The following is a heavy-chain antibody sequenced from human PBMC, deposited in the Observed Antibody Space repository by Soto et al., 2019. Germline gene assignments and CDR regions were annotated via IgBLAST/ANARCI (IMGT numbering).Heavy chain of an antibody. CDR2: ISSSSSYI. CDR1: GFTFSSYS. CDR3: ASDTRYGDYPTFDY. Sequence: EVQLVESGGGLVKPGGSLRLSCAASGFTFSSYSMNWVRQAPGKGLEWVSSISSSSSYIYYADSVKGRFTISRDNAKNSLYLQMNSLRAEDTAVYYCASDTRYGDYPTFDYWGQGTLVTVSS. D-gene: IGHD4-17*01. V-gene: IGHV3-21*01. J-gene: IGHJ4*02.